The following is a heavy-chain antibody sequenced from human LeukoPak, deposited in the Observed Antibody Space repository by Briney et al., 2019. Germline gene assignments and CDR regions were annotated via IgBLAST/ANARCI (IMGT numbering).Heavy chain of an antibody. J-gene: IGHJ4*02. D-gene: IGHD3-16*01. CDR2: INQDGTEK. V-gene: IGHV3-7*01. Sequence: GGSLRLSCEDSGFTFSNFWMSWVRLAPGKGLEWVANINQDGTEKYYVDSVKGRFTISRDNAKTSLYLQMNSLRAEDTAVYYCARGKFDFDYWGQGTLVTVSS. CDR1: GFTFSNFW. CDR3: ARGKFDFDY.